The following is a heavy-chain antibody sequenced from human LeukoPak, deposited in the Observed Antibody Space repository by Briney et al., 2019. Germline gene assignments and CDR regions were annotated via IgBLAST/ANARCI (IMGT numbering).Heavy chain of an antibody. Sequence: GGSLRLSCAASGFTFSSYWMHWVRQAPGKGLVWVSRINSDGSSTSYADSVKGRFTISRDNSKNTLYLQMNSLRAEDTAIYYCATYRQVLLPFESWGQGTLVTVSS. D-gene: IGHD5-18*01. CDR3: ATYRQVLLPFES. V-gene: IGHV3-74*01. CDR2: INSDGSST. CDR1: GFTFSSYW. J-gene: IGHJ4*02.